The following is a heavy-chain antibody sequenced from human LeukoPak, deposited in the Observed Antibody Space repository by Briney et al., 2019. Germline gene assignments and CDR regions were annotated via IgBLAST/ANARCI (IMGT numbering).Heavy chain of an antibody. V-gene: IGHV5-51*01. CDR3: ARGGDPTVSTSAFDI. CDR2: IYPGDSDT. Sequence: GEALDTSFQGPGSLFTSYWFGWAPKIPGKGLGWMGTIYPGDSDTRYSPSFQGQVTISADKCISTAYLQWSSLKASDTGVYYCARGGDPTVSTSAFDIWGQGTMVTVSS. J-gene: IGHJ3*02. CDR1: GSLFTSYW. D-gene: IGHD4-17*01.